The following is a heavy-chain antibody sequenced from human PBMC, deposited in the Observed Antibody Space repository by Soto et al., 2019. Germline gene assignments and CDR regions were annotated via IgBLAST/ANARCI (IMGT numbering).Heavy chain of an antibody. CDR3: AKQRYRGLHV. V-gene: IGHV4-34*01. Sequence: TDTLSLTFQVYGGSFSRHSWTWIRQPPGNGLEWIGEVNYFGSTVYSPSLRSRVTISIDTSQNQVSLKLPSVTAADTATYYCAKQRYRGLHVSGPGPMVTVYS. CDR1: GGSFSRHS. J-gene: IGHJ6*02. CDR2: VNYFGST. D-gene: IGHD2-2*02.